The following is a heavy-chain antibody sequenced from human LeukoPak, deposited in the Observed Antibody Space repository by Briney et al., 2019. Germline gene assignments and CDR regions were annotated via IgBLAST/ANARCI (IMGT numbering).Heavy chain of an antibody. D-gene: IGHD1-26*01. CDR1: GGYISSYY. CDR2: FSYIENT. CDR3: ARHGGSYSFDW. Sequence: PSETLSLTCTVSGGYISSYYWSWIRQPPGKGLEWIGYFSYIENTNYNPTLKSRVTISVDTSKNQFSLKLTSVTAADTAVYYCARHGGSYSFDWWGQGTLVTVSS. J-gene: IGHJ4*02. V-gene: IGHV4-59*08.